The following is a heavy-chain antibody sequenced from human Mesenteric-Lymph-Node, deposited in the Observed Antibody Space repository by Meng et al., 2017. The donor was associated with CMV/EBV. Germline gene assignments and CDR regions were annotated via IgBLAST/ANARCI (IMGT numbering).Heavy chain of an antibody. CDR1: GFTFNRYA. CDR3: ARDASRWSGPYGNHYYYGMEV. D-gene: IGHD4-23*01. CDR2: IRVYNGDT. V-gene: IGHV1-18*01. J-gene: IGHJ6*02. Sequence: ASVKVSCKASGFTFNRYAITWVRQAPGQGLEWMGWIRVYNGDTNYAQKVQDRVTMTADTSTSTAYMELRSLRSDDTAVYYCARDASRWSGPYGNHYYYGMEVWGQGTTVTVSS.